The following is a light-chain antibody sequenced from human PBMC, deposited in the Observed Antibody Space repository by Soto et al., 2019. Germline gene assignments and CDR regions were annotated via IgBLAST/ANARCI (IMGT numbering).Light chain of an antibody. V-gene: IGLV2-14*01. CDR1: SSDVGGYNS. J-gene: IGLJ1*01. CDR2: EVS. Sequence: QSALTQPASVSGSPGQSITISCTGTSSDVGGYNSVSWYQQHPGKAPKLMIYEVSNRPSGVFNRFSGSKSGNTASLTISGLQDEAEADYYCSSYARSSTYVFGTGTKLTVL. CDR3: SSYARSSTYV.